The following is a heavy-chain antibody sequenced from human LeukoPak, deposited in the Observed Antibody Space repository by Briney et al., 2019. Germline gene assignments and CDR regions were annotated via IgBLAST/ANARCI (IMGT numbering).Heavy chain of an antibody. V-gene: IGHV4-34*01. Sequence: SETLSLTCAVYVGSFSDYYLTWIRRPPGKGLEWIGEINHSGSTNYNPSLKSRVTISVDTSKNQFSLKLRSVTAADTAVYHCARGIYYDTSSHYEGWYFDSWGRGTRVTVSS. CDR2: INHSGST. D-gene: IGHD3-22*01. CDR3: ARGIYYDTSSHYEGWYFDS. J-gene: IGHJ2*01. CDR1: VGSFSDYY.